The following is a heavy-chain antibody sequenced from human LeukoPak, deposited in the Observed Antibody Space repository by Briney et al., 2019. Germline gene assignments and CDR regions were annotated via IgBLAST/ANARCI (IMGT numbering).Heavy chain of an antibody. D-gene: IGHD2-15*01. V-gene: IGHV1-2*06. J-gene: IGHJ6*02. CDR1: GYTFTGYY. CDR2: INPNSGGT. Sequence: ASVKVSCKASGYTFTGYYMRWVRQAPGQGLEWMGRINPNSGGTNYAQKFQGRVTMTRDTSISTAYMELSRLRSDDTAVYYCARDWGPIVVVVAAGYGMDVWGQGTTVTVSS. CDR3: ARDWGPIVVVVAAGYGMDV.